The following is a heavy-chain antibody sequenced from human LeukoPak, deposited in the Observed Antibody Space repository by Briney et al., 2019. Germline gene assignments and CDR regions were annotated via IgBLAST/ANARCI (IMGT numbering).Heavy chain of an antibody. Sequence: GGSLRLSCAASGFTFSSYAMHWVRQAPGKGLEWVAVISYDRSNKYYADSVKGRFTISRDNSKNTLYLQMNSLRAEDTAVYYCARDFWSLSVAGTGVFDYWGQGTLVTVSS. J-gene: IGHJ4*02. V-gene: IGHV3-30-3*01. D-gene: IGHD6-19*01. CDR3: ARDFWSLSVAGTGVFDY. CDR1: GFTFSSYA. CDR2: ISYDRSNK.